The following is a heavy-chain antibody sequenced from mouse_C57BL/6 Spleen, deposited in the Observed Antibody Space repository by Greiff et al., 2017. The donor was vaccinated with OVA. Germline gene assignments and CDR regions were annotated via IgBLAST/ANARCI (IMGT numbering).Heavy chain of an antibody. D-gene: IGHD1-1*01. CDR2: INPNNGGT. J-gene: IGHJ2*01. Sequence: EVQLQQSGPELVKPGASVKIPCKASGYTFTDYNMDWVKQSHGKSLEWIGDINPNNGGTIYNQKFKGKATLTVDKSSSTAYMELRSLTSGDTAVYYCARSAYYYGSSSYYFDYWGQGTTLTVSS. V-gene: IGHV1-18*01. CDR1: GYTFTDYN. CDR3: ARSAYYYGSSSYYFDY.